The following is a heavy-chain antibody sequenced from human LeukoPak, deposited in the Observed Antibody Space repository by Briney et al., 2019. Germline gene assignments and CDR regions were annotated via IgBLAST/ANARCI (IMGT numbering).Heavy chain of an antibody. J-gene: IGHJ3*02. CDR2: IDLAGEYT. CDR3: ASGNSHAFDI. Sequence: GGSLRLSCVASGFTFSDYWMHWVRQAPGKGLVWVSRIDLAGEYTTYADSVKGRFTISRDNAKNTLYLQMNSLRAEDTAVYYCASGNSHAFDIWGQGTMVTVSS. CDR1: GFTFSDYW. V-gene: IGHV3-74*01.